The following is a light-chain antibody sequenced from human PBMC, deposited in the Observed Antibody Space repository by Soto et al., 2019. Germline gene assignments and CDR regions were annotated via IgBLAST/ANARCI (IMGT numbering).Light chain of an antibody. CDR1: ISNIGNNY. V-gene: IGLV1-47*01. CDR3: AAWDDTVRSYV. J-gene: IGLJ1*01. Sequence: QSVLTQPSSVSGTPGQGVTISCSGSISNIGNNYVYWFQQLPGTAPKVLSNRNDQRPSGVPDRFSGSKFGTSASLAISGLRSEDEADYYCAAWDDTVRSYVFGTGTKVTVL. CDR2: RND.